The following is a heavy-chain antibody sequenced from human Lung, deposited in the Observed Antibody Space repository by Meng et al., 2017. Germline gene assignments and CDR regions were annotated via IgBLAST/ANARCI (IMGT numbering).Heavy chain of an antibody. CDR1: GYTFTGYS. V-gene: IGHV1-2*06. CDR3: ARFDPRAY. J-gene: IGHJ4*02. CDR2: INPNSGVT. Sequence: QVQLVQSGAGVEKTGASVKVSCQASGYTFTGYSIHWVRQAPGPGLEWMGRINPNSGVTNYAQKFEGRVTMTRDTSISTAYMELSRLRSDDTAVYYCARFDPRAYWGQGTLVTVSS. D-gene: IGHD3-9*01.